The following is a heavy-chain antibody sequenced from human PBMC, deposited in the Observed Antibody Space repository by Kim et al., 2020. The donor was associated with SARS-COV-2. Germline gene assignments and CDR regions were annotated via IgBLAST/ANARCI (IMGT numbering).Heavy chain of an antibody. CDR3: AKELNSYGYEYYYYGMDV. Sequence: KGRFTISRDNSKNTLYLQMNSLRAEDTAVYYCAKELNSYGYEYYYYGMDVWGQGTTVTVSS. V-gene: IGHV3-23*01. J-gene: IGHJ6*02. D-gene: IGHD5-18*01.